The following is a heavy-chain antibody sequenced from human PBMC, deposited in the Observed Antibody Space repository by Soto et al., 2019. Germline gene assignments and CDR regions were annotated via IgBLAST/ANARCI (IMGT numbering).Heavy chain of an antibody. J-gene: IGHJ6*02. V-gene: IGHV6-1*01. CDR3: ARDRSSSSLFYYYYYYDMDV. D-gene: IGHD6-6*01. Sequence: SQTLSLTCAISGDSVSSNSAAWNWIRQSPSRGLEWLGRTYYRSKWYNDYAVSVKSRITINPDTSKNQFSLQLNSVTPEDTAVYYCARDRSSSSLFYYYYYYDMDVWGQGTTVTVSS. CDR1: GDSVSSNSAA. CDR2: TYYRSKWYN.